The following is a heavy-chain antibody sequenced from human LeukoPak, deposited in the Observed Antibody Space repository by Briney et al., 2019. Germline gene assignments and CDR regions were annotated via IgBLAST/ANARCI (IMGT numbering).Heavy chain of an antibody. V-gene: IGHV3-66*01. CDR3: ARDTPQTTVTTTYYFDY. Sequence: GGSLRLSCAASGFTVSSNYMSWVRQAPGKGLEWVSVIYSGGSTYYADSVKGRFTISRDNSKNTLYLQMNSLRAEDTAVYYCARDTPQTTVTTTYYFDYWGQGTLVTVSS. CDR1: GFTVSSNY. J-gene: IGHJ4*02. D-gene: IGHD4-17*01. CDR2: IYSGGST.